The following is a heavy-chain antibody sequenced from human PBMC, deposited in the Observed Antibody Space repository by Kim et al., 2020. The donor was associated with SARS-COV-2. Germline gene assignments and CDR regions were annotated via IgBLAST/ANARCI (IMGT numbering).Heavy chain of an antibody. CDR3: TTGTRPY. J-gene: IGHJ4*02. Sequence: GGSLRLSCEASGLRFSNAWMSWVRQAPGKGLEWIGRIKSKTDGGTIDYIAPVEGRFTISRDDSKNTLYLQMNSLKTEDTAVYYCTTGTRPYWGQGTLVTVSS. V-gene: IGHV3-15*01. CDR1: GLRFSNAW. D-gene: IGHD3-10*01. CDR2: IKSKTDGGTI.